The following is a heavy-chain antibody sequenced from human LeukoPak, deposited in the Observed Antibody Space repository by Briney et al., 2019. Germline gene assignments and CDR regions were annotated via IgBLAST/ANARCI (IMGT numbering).Heavy chain of an antibody. CDR2: IIPIFGTA. Sequence: GASVRVSCKASGGTLSSYAISWVRQAPGQGLEWMGGIIPIFGTANYAQKFQGRVTITTDESTSTAYMELSSLRSEDTAVYYCASSIAAADFYFDYWGQGTLVTVSS. V-gene: IGHV1-69*05. D-gene: IGHD6-13*01. CDR1: GGTLSSYA. CDR3: ASSIAAADFYFDY. J-gene: IGHJ4*02.